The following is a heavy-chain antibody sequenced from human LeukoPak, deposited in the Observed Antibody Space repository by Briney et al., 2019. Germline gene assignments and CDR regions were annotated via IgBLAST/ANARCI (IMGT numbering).Heavy chain of an antibody. CDR3: AKDPGIAPVGPFDY. V-gene: IGHV3-30*18. J-gene: IGHJ4*02. D-gene: IGHD1-26*01. CDR1: GFTFSSYG. CDR2: ISYDGSNK. Sequence: GGSLRLSCAASGFTFSSYGMHWVRQAPGKGLEWVAVISYDGSNKYYADSVKGRFTISRDNAKNSLYLQMNSLRAEDTALYYCAKDPGIAPVGPFDYWGQGTLVTVSS.